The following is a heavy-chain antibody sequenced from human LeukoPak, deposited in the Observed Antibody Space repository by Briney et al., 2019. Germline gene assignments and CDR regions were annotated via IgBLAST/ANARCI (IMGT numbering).Heavy chain of an antibody. CDR3: ARRVAATARSAFDI. J-gene: IGHJ3*02. V-gene: IGHV4-39*07. Sequence: SETLSLTCTVSGGSISSSSYYWGWIRQPPGKGLEWIGSIYYSGSTYYNPSLKSRVTISVDTSKNQFSLKLSSVTAADTAVYYCARRVAATARSAFDIWGQGTMVTVSS. CDR1: GGSISSSSYY. CDR2: IYYSGST. D-gene: IGHD2-15*01.